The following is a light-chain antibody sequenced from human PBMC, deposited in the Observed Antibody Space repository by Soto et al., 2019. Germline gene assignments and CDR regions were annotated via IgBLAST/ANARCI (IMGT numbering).Light chain of an antibody. V-gene: IGKV1-39*01. CDR3: QQSFSTPAT. CDR2: GAS. Sequence: DIQMTQSPTSLSASVGDSVTFTCRASQNITTYLNWYQQKPGEAPSLLIYGASNLRSGVPSRFTASGSGTDFTLTISSLQPENFATYYCQQSFSTPATFGQGT. CDR1: QNITTY. J-gene: IGKJ1*01.